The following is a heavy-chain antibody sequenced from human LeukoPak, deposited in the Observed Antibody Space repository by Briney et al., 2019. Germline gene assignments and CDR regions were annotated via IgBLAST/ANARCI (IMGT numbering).Heavy chain of an antibody. CDR2: IYSDDST. Sequence: GGSLRLSCAASGLTVSSNYMSWVRQAPGKGLEWVSVIYSDDSTYYADSVRGRFTISRDNSKNTLYLQMNSLRAEDTAVYYCARDGRVGATRFNIWGQGTMVTVSS. J-gene: IGHJ3*02. V-gene: IGHV3-66*02. D-gene: IGHD1-26*01. CDR1: GLTVSSNY. CDR3: ARDGRVGATRFNI.